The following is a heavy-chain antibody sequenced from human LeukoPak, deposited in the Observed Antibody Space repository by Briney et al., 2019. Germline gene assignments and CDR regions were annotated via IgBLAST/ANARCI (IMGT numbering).Heavy chain of an antibody. CDR2: ISGSGGST. V-gene: IGHV3-23*01. Sequence: GGSLRLSCAASGFTFSSYAMSWVRQAPGKGLEWVSAISGSGGSTYYADSVKGRFTISRDNSKNTLYLQMNSLRAEDTAVYYCAKGPLTYYYDSSGYYYYYWGQGTLVTVSS. CDR1: GFTFSSYA. D-gene: IGHD3-22*01. J-gene: IGHJ4*02. CDR3: AKGPLTYYYDSSGYYYYY.